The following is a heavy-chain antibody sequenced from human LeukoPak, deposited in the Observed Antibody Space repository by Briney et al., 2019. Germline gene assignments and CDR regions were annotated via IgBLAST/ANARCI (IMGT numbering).Heavy chain of an antibody. V-gene: IGHV3-23*01. CDR3: AKTTVGYSSGRYPGWPADC. D-gene: IGHD6-19*01. J-gene: IGHJ4*02. CDR2: ICGSGGCT. CDR1: GFTFNTYA. Sequence: PGGSLRLSCAASGFTFNTYAIYWVRQAPGKGLEWVSGICGSGGCTYYADSVKGRFTISRDNSKNTVYPQMNSLTADDTAIYYCAKTTVGYSSGRYPGWPADCWGQGTLVTVSS.